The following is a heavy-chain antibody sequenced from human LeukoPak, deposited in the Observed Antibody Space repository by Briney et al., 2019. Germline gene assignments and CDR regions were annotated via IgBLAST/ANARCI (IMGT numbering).Heavy chain of an antibody. V-gene: IGHV4-30-2*01. Sequence: NPSETLSLTCSVSGGSIRSGSYYWGWIRQPPGKGLEWIGYIYHSGSTYYNPSLKSRVTISVDRSKNQFSLKLSSVTAADTAVYYCARGSSSWSYPYFDYWGQGTLVTVSS. CDR3: ARGSSSWSYPYFDY. D-gene: IGHD6-13*01. J-gene: IGHJ4*02. CDR2: IYHSGST. CDR1: GGSIRSGSYY.